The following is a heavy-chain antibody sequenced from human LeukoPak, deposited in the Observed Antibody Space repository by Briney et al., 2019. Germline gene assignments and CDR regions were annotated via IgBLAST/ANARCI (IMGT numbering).Heavy chain of an antibody. V-gene: IGHV3-66*02. CDR1: GSTVSNNY. D-gene: IGHD3-16*01. CDR3: AGRRVLDASFDY. CDR2: IYSGDNT. Sequence: GGSLRLSCAASGSTVSNNYMSWVRQAPGKGLEWVSVIYSGDNTYYVESVKGRFTISRDNSKNALFLQMNRLRAEDTAVYYCAGRRVLDASFDYWGQGTLVTVSS. J-gene: IGHJ4*02.